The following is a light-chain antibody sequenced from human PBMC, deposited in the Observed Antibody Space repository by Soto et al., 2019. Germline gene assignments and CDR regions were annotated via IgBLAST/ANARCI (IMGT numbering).Light chain of an antibody. CDR1: QSVLYCSNNKNY. J-gene: IGKJ1*01. CDR3: QQYYSHVRT. CDR2: WAS. Sequence: DIVMTQSPDSLAVSLGERATINCKSSQSVLYCSNNKNYLAWYQQKPGQPPKLLIYWASTRESGVPDRFSGSGSGTDFTLTISSLQAEDVAVYYCQQYYSHVRTFGQGTKVEIK. V-gene: IGKV4-1*01.